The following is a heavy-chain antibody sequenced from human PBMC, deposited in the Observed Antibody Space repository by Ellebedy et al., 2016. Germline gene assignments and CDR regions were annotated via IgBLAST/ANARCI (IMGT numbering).Heavy chain of an antibody. CDR3: ARVEVDTILNWFDP. Sequence: SETLSLTCTVSGGSISSRSYYWGWIRQPPGKGLEWIGSIYYSGTTYYNPSLKSRVTISVDTSKNQFSLKLSSVTAADMAVYYCARVEVDTILNWFDPWGQGTLVTVSS. CDR1: GGSISSRSYY. V-gene: IGHV4-39*07. D-gene: IGHD5-24*01. J-gene: IGHJ5*02. CDR2: IYYSGTT.